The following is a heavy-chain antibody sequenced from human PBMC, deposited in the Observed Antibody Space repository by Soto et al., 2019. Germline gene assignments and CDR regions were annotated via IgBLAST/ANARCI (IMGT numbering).Heavy chain of an antibody. D-gene: IGHD6-19*01. V-gene: IGHV3-30*18. CDR3: AKVLLADEYYFDY. Sequence: GGSLRLSCAASGFTFSSYGMHWVRQAPGKGLEWVAVISYDGSNKYYADSVKGRFTISRDNSKNTLYLQMNSLRAEDTAVYYCAKVLLADEYYFDYWGQGTLVTVSS. J-gene: IGHJ4*02. CDR1: GFTFSSYG. CDR2: ISYDGSNK.